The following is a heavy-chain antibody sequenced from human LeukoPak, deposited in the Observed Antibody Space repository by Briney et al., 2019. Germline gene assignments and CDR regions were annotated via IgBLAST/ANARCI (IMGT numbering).Heavy chain of an antibody. CDR2: ISSRRSYR. V-gene: IGHV3-21*01. CDR3: ARATQYCSGGSCYDTWFDP. Sequence: PGGSLRLSCAASGFTFSSYSMNWVRQAPGKGLEWVSSISSRRSYRYYADSMKGRFTISRDNAKNSLYLQMNSLRAEDTAVYYCARATQYCSGGSCYDTWFDPWGQGTLVTVSS. CDR1: GFTFSSYS. J-gene: IGHJ5*02. D-gene: IGHD2-15*01.